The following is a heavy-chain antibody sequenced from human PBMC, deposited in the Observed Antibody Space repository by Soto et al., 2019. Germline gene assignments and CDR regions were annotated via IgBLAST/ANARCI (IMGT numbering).Heavy chain of an antibody. J-gene: IGHJ4*02. D-gene: IGHD4-17*01. Sequence: GGSLRLSCAASGFTFSSYAMSWVRQAPGKGLEWVSAISGSGGSTYYADSVKGRFTISRDNSKNTLYLQMNSLRAEDTAVYYCAVGYGDYDYFDYWGQGTLVTVSS. CDR3: AVGYGDYDYFDY. CDR2: ISGSGGST. CDR1: GFTFSSYA. V-gene: IGHV3-23*01.